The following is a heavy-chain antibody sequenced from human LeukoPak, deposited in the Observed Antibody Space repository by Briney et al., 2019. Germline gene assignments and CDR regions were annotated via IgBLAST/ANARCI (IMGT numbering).Heavy chain of an antibody. CDR3: TRDWGYYYYYGMDV. Sequence: GGSLRLSCAASGFTFSSYSMNWVRQAPGKGLEWVSSISSSSSYIYYADSVKGRFTISRDNAKNSLYLQMNSLRAEDTAVYYCTRDWGYYYYYGMDVWGQGTTVTVSS. D-gene: IGHD3-16*01. J-gene: IGHJ6*02. V-gene: IGHV3-21*01. CDR2: ISSSSSYI. CDR1: GFTFSSYS.